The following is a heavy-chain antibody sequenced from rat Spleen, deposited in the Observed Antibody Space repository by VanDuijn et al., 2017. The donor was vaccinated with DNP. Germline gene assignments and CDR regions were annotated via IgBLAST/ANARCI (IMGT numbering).Heavy chain of an antibody. V-gene: IGHV3-1*01. CDR1: GYSITSNY. CDR3: ARVRNTYYVMDV. CDR2: ISYIGSI. D-gene: IGHD2-1*01. J-gene: IGHJ4*01. Sequence: EVQLQESGPGLVKPSQSLSLTCSVTGYSITSNYWAWIRKFPGNKMEWMGYISYIGSIGYNPSLKSRISINRVTLKNPFFLQLNSVTTEDTGTYSCARVRNTYYVMDVWGQGASVTVSS.